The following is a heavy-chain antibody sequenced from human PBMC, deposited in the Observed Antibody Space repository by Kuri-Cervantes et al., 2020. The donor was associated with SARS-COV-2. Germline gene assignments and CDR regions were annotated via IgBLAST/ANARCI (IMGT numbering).Heavy chain of an antibody. J-gene: IGHJ3*02. CDR1: GYTFTSYD. V-gene: IGHV1-8*01. CDR3: ARGRALTIFGVVTGSYGAFDI. CDR2: MNPNSGNT. D-gene: IGHD3-3*01. Sequence: ASVKVSCKASGYTFTSYDINWVRQATGQGLEWMGWMNPNSGNTGYAQKFQGRVTMTRNTSISTAYMELSSLRSEDTAVYYCARGRALTIFGVVTGSYGAFDIWGQGTMVTVSS.